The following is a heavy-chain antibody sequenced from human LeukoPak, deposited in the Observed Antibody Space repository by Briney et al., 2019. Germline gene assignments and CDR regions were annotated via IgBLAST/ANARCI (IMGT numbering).Heavy chain of an antibody. J-gene: IGHJ4*02. CDR2: LGIAGDT. V-gene: IGHV3-13*01. CDR1: GFTVSSYA. D-gene: IGHD1-26*01. CDR3: ARQKQSHGNFDC. Sequence: PGGSLRLSCAASGFTVSSYAMHWVRQPIGKGQEWVSALGIAGDTFYPGSVKGRFTISRENAKNSLYLQMNSLRAEDTAMYYCARQKQSHGNFDCWGQGTLVTVSS.